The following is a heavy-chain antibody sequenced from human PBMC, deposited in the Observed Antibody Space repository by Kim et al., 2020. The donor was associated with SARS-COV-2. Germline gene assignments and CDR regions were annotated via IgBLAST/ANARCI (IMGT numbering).Heavy chain of an antibody. CDR1: GYTFTSYT. CDR3: ASLSSRGGYFDY. CDR2: INAGNGNT. D-gene: IGHD6-13*01. J-gene: IGHJ4*02. Sequence: ASVKVSCKASGYTFTSYTIHGVRQAPGQRLEWMGWINAGNGNTKYSQKFQGRVTITRDTSASTDYMELSSLTSEDTAVYYCASLSSRGGYFDYWGRGTLITVSS. V-gene: IGHV1-3*01.